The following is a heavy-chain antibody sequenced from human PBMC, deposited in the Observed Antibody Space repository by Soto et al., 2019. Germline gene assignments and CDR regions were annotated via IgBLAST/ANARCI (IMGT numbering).Heavy chain of an antibody. CDR2: IIPIFGTA. CDR1: GGTFSSYA. CDR3: ARVTGCSGGSCYSVFDY. V-gene: IGHV1-69*13. D-gene: IGHD2-15*01. Sequence: GASVKVSCKASGGTFSSYAISWVRQAPGQGLEWMGGIIPIFGTANYAQKFQGRVTITADESTSTAYMELSSLRSEDTAVYYCARVTGCSGGSCYSVFDYWGQGTLVTVSS. J-gene: IGHJ4*02.